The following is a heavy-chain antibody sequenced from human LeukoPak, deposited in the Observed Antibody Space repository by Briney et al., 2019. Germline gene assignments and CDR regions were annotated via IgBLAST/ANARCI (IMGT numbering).Heavy chain of an antibody. Sequence: ASVKVSCKASGYTFTGYYMHWVRQAPGQGLEWMGWIKPNSGGTNYAQKFQGRVTMTRDTSISTAYMELSRLRSDDTAVYYCARETGRYCSSTSCLSYWGQGTLVTVSS. D-gene: IGHD2-2*01. CDR2: IKPNSGGT. J-gene: IGHJ4*02. V-gene: IGHV1-2*02. CDR1: GYTFTGYY. CDR3: ARETGRYCSSTSCLSY.